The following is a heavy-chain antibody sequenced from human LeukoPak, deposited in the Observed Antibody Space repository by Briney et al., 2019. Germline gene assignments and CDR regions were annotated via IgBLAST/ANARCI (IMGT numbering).Heavy chain of an antibody. D-gene: IGHD2-21*01. J-gene: IGHJ4*02. Sequence: ASVKVSCKASGYTFTGYYVHWVRQAPGQGLEWMGWINPSSGGTNYAQKFQGRVTMTRNTSISTAYLELSRLRSDDTAVYYCARSYRGRRFDYWGQGTLVTVSS. V-gene: IGHV1-2*02. CDR2: INPSSGGT. CDR1: GYTFTGYY. CDR3: ARSYRGRRFDY.